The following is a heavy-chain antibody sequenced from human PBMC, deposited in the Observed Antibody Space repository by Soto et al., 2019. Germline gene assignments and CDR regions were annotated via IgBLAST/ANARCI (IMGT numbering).Heavy chain of an antibody. CDR1: GYTFTSYD. CDR2: MSTSNGNT. J-gene: IGHJ5*02. V-gene: IGHV1-18*01. CDR3: ARDRNWVDP. Sequence: QVQLVQSGAEVKKPGASVKVSCKASGYTFTSYDISWVRQAPGQGLEWMGWMSTSNGNTNYAQKLXGRVIMTTDTSTSTANMELRSLRPDDPAVYFCARDRNWVDPWGQGTLVTVS.